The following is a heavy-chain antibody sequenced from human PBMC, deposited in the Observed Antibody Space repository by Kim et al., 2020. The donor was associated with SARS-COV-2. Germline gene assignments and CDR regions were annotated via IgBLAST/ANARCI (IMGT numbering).Heavy chain of an antibody. J-gene: IGHJ4*02. CDR2: IKQDGSEK. D-gene: IGHD6-13*01. CDR1: GFTFSSYW. CDR3: ARDEPLTYSSSWYGTDY. Sequence: GGSLRLSCAASGFTFSSYWMSWVRQAPGKGLEWVANIKQDGSEKYYVDSVKGRFTISRDNAKNSLYLQMDSLRAEDTALYYCARDEPLTYSSSWYGTDYWGQGTLVTVSS. V-gene: IGHV3-7*01.